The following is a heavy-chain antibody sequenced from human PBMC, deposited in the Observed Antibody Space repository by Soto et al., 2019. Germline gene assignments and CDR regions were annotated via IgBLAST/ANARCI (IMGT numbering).Heavy chain of an antibody. Sequence: SGGGLVQPGGSLRLSCAASGFTFSSYSMNWVRQAPGKGLEWVSYISSSSSTIYYADSVKGRFTISRDNAKNSLYLQMNSLRAEDTAVYYCARQSPYYDILTGYNAEYFQHWGQGTLVTVSS. CDR3: ARQSPYYDILTGYNAEYFQH. V-gene: IGHV3-48*01. D-gene: IGHD3-9*01. CDR2: ISSSSSTI. J-gene: IGHJ1*01. CDR1: GFTFSSYS.